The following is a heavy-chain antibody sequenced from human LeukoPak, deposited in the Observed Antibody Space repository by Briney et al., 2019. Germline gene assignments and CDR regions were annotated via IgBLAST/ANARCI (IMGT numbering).Heavy chain of an antibody. D-gene: IGHD2-2*01. J-gene: IGHJ5*02. CDR1: SGSIYSYY. Sequence: SETLSLTCTVPSGSIYSYYWSWIRQSAGKGLEWIGRIYTSGSSNYNLSLKSRVTMSVDTSKKQFSLQLTSVTAADTAVYYCAGDQDCTSANCYATTYNYFDPWGQGILVTVSS. CDR2: IYTSGSS. V-gene: IGHV4-4*07. CDR3: AGDQDCTSANCYATTYNYFDP.